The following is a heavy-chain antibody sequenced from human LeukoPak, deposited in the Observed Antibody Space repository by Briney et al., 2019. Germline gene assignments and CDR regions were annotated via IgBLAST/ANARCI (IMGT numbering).Heavy chain of an antibody. Sequence: ASVKVSCKASGYTFTSYGMSWVRQAPGQGLEWMGWISAYNGNTNYAQKLQGRVTMTTDTSTSTAYMELRSLRSDDTAVYYCARGRRLAYCGGDCYGNWFDPRGQGTLVTVSS. V-gene: IGHV1-18*01. D-gene: IGHD2-21*02. CDR3: ARGRRLAYCGGDCYGNWFDP. CDR2: ISAYNGNT. CDR1: GYTFTSYG. J-gene: IGHJ5*02.